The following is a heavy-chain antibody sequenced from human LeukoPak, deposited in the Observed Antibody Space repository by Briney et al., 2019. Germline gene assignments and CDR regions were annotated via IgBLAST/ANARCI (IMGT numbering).Heavy chain of an antibody. CDR3: ARVYDRGAPHF. CDR1: GFTFSNYW. CDR2: IKRDGSGK. Sequence: GGSLRLSCAASGFTFSNYWMSWVRQAPGKGLEWVANIKRDGSGKFYADSVKGRFTISRDNARNSLYLQMNSLRVEDTAVYYCARVYDRGAPHFWGQGTLVTVSS. D-gene: IGHD1-1*01. V-gene: IGHV3-7*02. J-gene: IGHJ4*02.